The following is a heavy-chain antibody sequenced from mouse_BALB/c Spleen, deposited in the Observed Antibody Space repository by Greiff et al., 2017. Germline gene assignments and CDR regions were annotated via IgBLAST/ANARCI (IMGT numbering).Heavy chain of an antibody. Sequence: VKLMESGPGLVQPSQSLSITCTVSGFSLTSYGVHWVRQSPGKGLEWLGVIWSGGSTDYNAAFISRLSISKDNSKSQVFFKMNSLQADDTAIYYCATAYPYYYAMDYWGQGTSVTVSS. CDR2: IWSGGST. J-gene: IGHJ4*01. CDR3: ATAYPYYYAMDY. CDR1: GFSLTSYG. V-gene: IGHV2-4-1*01.